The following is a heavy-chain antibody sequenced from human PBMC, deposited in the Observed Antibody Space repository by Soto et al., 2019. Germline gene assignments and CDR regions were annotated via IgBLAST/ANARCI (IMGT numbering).Heavy chain of an antibody. D-gene: IGHD3-3*01. V-gene: IGHV5-51*01. J-gene: IGHJ4*02. CDR3: ARGGVSTRTFDY. CDR1: GYNFAGYW. CDR2: IYPSDSDT. Sequence: PGESLKISCKGSGYNFAGYWIAWVRQMPGKGLELMGIIYPSDSDTRYRPSFQGQVTISADKSIGSAYLQWSSLRASDTAMYYCARGGVSTRTFDYWGQGTTVTVS.